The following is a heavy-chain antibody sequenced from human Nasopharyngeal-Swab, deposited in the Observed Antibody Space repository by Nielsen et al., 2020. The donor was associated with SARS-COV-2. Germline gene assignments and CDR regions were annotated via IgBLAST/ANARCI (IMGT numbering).Heavy chain of an antibody. CDR3: ATTSAWSLWQWQITGGYFDY. J-gene: IGHJ4*02. Sequence: SETLSLTCTVSGGSISSSSYYWGWIRQPPGKGLEWIGSIYYSGSTYYNPSLKSRVTISVDTSKNQFSLKLSSVTAADTAVYYCATTSAWSLWQWQITGGYFDYWGQGTLVTVSS. D-gene: IGHD6-19*01. V-gene: IGHV4-39*07. CDR1: GGSISSSSYY. CDR2: IYYSGST.